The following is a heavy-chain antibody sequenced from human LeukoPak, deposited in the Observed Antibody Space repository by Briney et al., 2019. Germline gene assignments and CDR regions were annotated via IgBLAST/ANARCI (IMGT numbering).Heavy chain of an antibody. CDR1: GYTFTGYY. V-gene: IGHV1-18*04. CDR3: ARGHTVAVGY. J-gene: IGHJ4*02. D-gene: IGHD4-23*01. Sequence: ASVKVSCKASGYTFTGYYMHWVRQAPGQGLEWMGWMNENTGNTNYAQKLQGRVTMTTDTSTSTAYMELRSLRSDDTAVYYCARGHTVAVGYWGQGTLVTVSS. CDR2: MNENTGNT.